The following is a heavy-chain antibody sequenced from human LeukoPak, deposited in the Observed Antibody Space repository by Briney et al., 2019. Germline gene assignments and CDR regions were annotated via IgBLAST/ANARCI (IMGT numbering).Heavy chain of an antibody. Sequence: GRSLRLSCAASGFTFSIYSMNWVRQAPGKGLEWLSYISSGSNYIYYADSVKGRFTISRDNAENSLFLHMNSLRGEDTAVYYCASSDDYGGNRFDYWGQGTLVTVSS. J-gene: IGHJ4*02. D-gene: IGHD4-23*01. CDR2: ISSGSNYI. CDR1: GFTFSIYS. V-gene: IGHV3-21*05. CDR3: ASSDDYGGNRFDY.